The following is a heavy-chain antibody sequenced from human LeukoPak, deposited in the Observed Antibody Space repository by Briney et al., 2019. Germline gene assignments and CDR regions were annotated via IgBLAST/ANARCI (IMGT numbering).Heavy chain of an antibody. J-gene: IGHJ3*02. CDR2: ISSGSGYI. D-gene: IGHD3-10*01. CDR3: ARVEFGEPRSGAFDI. CDR1: GFTFSSYS. V-gene: IGHV3-21*01. Sequence: PGGSLRLSCAASGFTFSSYSMNWVRQAPGKGLEWVSAISSGSGYIYYADSVKGRFTISRDNAKNSLYLQMNRLRAADTAVYYCARVEFGEPRSGAFDIWGQGTMVTVSS.